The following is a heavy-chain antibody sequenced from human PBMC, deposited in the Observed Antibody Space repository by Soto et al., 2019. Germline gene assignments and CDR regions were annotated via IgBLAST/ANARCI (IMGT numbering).Heavy chain of an antibody. V-gene: IGHV3-23*01. J-gene: IGHJ5*02. CDR3: AKDPTVTTRRGDWFDP. CDR2: ISGSGGST. Sequence: PGGSLRLSCAASGFTFSSYAMSWVRQAPGKGLEWVSAISGSGGSTYYADSVKGRFTISRDNSKNTLYLQMNSLRAEDTAVYYCAKDPTVTTRRGDWFDPWGQGTLVTVSS. D-gene: IGHD4-17*01. CDR1: GFTFSSYA.